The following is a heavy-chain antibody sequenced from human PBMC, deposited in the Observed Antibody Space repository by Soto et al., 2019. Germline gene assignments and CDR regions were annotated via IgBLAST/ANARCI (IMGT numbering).Heavy chain of an antibody. D-gene: IGHD3-22*01. V-gene: IGHV1-69*12. CDR1: GGTFSSYA. CDR2: IIPIFGTA. J-gene: IGHJ6*02. Sequence: QVQLVQSGAEVKKPGSSVKVSCKASGGTFSSYAISWVRQAPGQGLEWMGGIIPIFGTANYAQKFQGRVRITADESPKTAYMELRSLRSEDTAVYYCASSYDSSGYYPSSYYYYGMDVWGQGTTVTVSS. CDR3: ASSYDSSGYYPSSYYYYGMDV.